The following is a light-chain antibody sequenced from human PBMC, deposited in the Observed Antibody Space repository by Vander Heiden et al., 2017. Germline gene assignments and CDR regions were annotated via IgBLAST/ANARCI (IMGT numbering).Light chain of an antibody. J-gene: IGKJ4*01. CDR3: QHYGFSPPVT. V-gene: IGKV3-20*01. Sequence: LVLTQSPGTLSLSPGERATFSCRASQSVSNNHLAWYQQKPGQAPRLLISHASSRAAGIPDRFSGSGSGTDFTLTISRLEPEDFAVNYCQHYGFSPPVTFGGGTKVAIK. CDR2: HAS. CDR1: QSVSNNH.